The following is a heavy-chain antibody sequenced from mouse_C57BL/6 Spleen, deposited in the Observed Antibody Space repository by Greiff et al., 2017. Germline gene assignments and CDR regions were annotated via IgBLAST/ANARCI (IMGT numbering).Heavy chain of an antibody. V-gene: IGHV1-18*01. CDR1: GYTFTDYN. CDR2: LNPNNGGT. Sequence: EVQLQQPGPELVKPGASVQIPCKASGYTFTDYNMDWVKQSHGQSLEWIGDLNPNNGGTIYNQKFKGKATLTVDKSSSPAYMELRSLTSEDTAVYYCARSLTTGYAMDFWCRKPSVTVSS. CDR3: ARSLTTGYAMDF. J-gene: IGHJ4*01. D-gene: IGHD1-1*01.